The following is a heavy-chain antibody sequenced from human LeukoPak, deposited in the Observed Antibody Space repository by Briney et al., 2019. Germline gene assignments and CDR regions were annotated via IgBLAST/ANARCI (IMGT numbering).Heavy chain of an antibody. CDR3: AKGHADSSGYYYFDS. Sequence: GGSLRLSCAASGFTFSSYWMNWVRQAPGKGLEWVANIKQDGSEKYYVDSVKGRFTISRDNAKNSLYLQMNSLRVEDTAVYYCAKGHADSSGYYYFDSWGQGTLVTVPS. CDR2: IKQDGSEK. D-gene: IGHD3-22*01. CDR1: GFTFSSYW. J-gene: IGHJ4*02. V-gene: IGHV3-7*03.